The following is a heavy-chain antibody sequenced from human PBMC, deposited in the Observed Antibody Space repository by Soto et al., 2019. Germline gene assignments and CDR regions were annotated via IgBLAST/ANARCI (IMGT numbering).Heavy chain of an antibody. D-gene: IGHD3-3*01. CDR2: IRGSGGST. CDR3: AKVGYDDVWSGYRLAFDI. J-gene: IGHJ3*02. CDR1: TFISFA. V-gene: IGHV3-23*01. Sequence: TFISFAGSRVLQETGKCLECVSAIRGSGGSTYYADSVKGRFTISRDNSKNTLYLQMNSLRAEDTAVYYCAKVGYDDVWSGYRLAFDIWGQGTMVTVSS.